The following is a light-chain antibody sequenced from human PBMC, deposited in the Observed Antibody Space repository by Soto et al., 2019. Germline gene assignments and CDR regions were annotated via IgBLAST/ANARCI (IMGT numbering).Light chain of an antibody. CDR1: SSDIGGLYNY. CDR2: DVN. V-gene: IGLV2-14*03. J-gene: IGLJ2*01. CDR3: SAYSSGATHVV. Sequence: QSALTQPASVSGSPGQSITISCTGTSSDIGGLYNYVSWYQQHPGKAPKLLIYDVNDRPSGVSDRFSGSKFGNTASLTISGLQAEDEADYFCSAYSSGATHVVFGGGTKLTVL.